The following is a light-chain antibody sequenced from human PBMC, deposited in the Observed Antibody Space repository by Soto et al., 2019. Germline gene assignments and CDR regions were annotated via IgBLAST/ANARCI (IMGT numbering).Light chain of an antibody. Sequence: EIVLTQAPATLSLSTRERATLACSASQSVSSYLAWYQQKPGQAPRLLIYDASNRATGIPARFSGSGSGTDFNLTISSLEPEDFAVYYCQQRSNWPPFTFGPGTKVDIK. CDR1: QSVSSY. CDR2: DAS. V-gene: IGKV3-11*01. CDR3: QQRSNWPPFT. J-gene: IGKJ3*01.